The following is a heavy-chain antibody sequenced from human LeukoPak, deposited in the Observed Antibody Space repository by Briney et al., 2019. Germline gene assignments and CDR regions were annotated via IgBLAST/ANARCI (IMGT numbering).Heavy chain of an antibody. J-gene: IGHJ3*02. CDR1: GFTFSSYG. Sequence: GGSLRLSCAASGFTFSSYGMSWVRQAPGKGLEWVSAISGSGGSTYYADSVKGRFTISRDNSKNTLYLQMNSLRAEDTAVYYCARARCNYDSSGYYWCAFDIWGQGTMVTVSS. CDR2: ISGSGGST. V-gene: IGHV3-23*01. CDR3: ARARCNYDSSGYYWCAFDI. D-gene: IGHD3-22*01.